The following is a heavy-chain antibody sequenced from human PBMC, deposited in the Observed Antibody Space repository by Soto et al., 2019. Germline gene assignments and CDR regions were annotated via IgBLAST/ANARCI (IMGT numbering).Heavy chain of an antibody. J-gene: IGHJ4*02. D-gene: IGHD3-22*01. V-gene: IGHV4-39*01. CDR3: PLYYYDSSGYYSIDY. CDR2: IYYSGST. Sequence: SETLSLTCTVSGGSISSSSYYWGWSRQLPGKGLEWIGSIYYSGSTYYNPSLKSRVTISVDTSKNQFSLKLSSVTAADTAVYYCPLYYYDSSGYYSIDYWGQGTLVTVSS. CDR1: GGSISSSSYY.